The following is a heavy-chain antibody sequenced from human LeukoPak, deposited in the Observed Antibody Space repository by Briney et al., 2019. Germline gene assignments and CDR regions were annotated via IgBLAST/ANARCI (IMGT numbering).Heavy chain of an antibody. CDR1: GGSISSSPYY. V-gene: IGHV4-39*07. CDR3: AKGAGGFSYYNWFDP. CDR2: IYYSGTT. D-gene: IGHD5-18*01. J-gene: IGHJ5*02. Sequence: SETLSLTCTVSGGSISSSPYYWGWIRQPPGKGLEWIGSIYYSGTTHYSPSLESRVTISVDTSKNQFSLKLASVTAADTAIYYCAKGAGGFSYYNWFDPGAREPWSPPPQ.